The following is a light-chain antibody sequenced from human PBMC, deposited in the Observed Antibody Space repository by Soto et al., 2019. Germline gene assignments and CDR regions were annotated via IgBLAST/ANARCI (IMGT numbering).Light chain of an antibody. CDR2: DVS. CDR3: SSFAGSYTNV. J-gene: IGLJ1*01. V-gene: IGLV2-11*01. CDR1: NSDVGAYNY. Sequence: QSALTQPRSVSGSPGQAVTFSCTGTNSDVGAYNYVSWYRQHPGKAPKVIIYDVSKRPSGVPDRFSGSKSGNTASLTISGLQAEDEADYFCSSFAGSYTNVFGTGTKLTV.